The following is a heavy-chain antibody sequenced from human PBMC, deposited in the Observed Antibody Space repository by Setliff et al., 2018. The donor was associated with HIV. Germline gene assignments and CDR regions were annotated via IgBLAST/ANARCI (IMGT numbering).Heavy chain of an antibody. CDR2: IVVGSGNT. J-gene: IGHJ4*02. Sequence: ASVKVSCKASGFTFTNSAVQWVRQARGQRLEWIGWIVVGSGNTNYAQKFQERVTITRDMSTSRAYMELSGLRTEDTAVYYCARVRDYGGNFLDYWGQGTLVTVSS. CDR1: GFTFTNSA. CDR3: ARVRDYGGNFLDY. D-gene: IGHD4-17*01. V-gene: IGHV1-58*01.